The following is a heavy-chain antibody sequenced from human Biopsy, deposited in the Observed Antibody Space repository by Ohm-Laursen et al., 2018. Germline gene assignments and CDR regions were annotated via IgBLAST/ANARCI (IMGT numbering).Heavy chain of an antibody. CDR2: ISPSGATT. CDR3: ARAGVGSDGTDSYYYGMDV. D-gene: IGHD5-24*01. V-gene: IGHV1-46*01. CDR1: GNTFATHH. Sequence: SVKVSCKASGNTFATHHIHWVRQAPGQGLEWMGVISPSGATTSFSQKFQGRITMTRDTSTGTVYMDLNSLGSEDTAVYYCARAGVGSDGTDSYYYGMDVWGPGTTVTVSS. J-gene: IGHJ6*02.